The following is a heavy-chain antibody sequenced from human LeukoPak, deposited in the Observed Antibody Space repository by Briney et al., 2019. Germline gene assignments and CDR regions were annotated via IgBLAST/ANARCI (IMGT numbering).Heavy chain of an antibody. J-gene: IGHJ4*02. Sequence: PGGSLTLSFAASGFTFNDAWMNWVRQAPGRGRVWVGRIKANTDGGTTDYAATVKGKFTISRDDSKRTLYLQMNSLQTEDTGVYYCTTDPGNASGYGAGYWGQGTLVTVSS. CDR2: IKANTDGGTT. V-gene: IGHV3-15*07. D-gene: IGHD3-22*01. CDR1: GFTFNDAW. CDR3: TTDPGNASGYGAGY.